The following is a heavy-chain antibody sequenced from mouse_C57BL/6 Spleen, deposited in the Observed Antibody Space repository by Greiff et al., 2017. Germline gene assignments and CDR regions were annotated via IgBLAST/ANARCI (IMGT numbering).Heavy chain of an antibody. D-gene: IGHD1-1*01. V-gene: IGHV1-7*01. Sequence: QVQLQQSGAELAKPGASVKLSCKASGYTFTSYWMHWVKQRPGQGLEWIGYINPSSGYTKYNQKFKDKATLTADQSSSTAYMQLSSMTYEDSAVYYCARYDSVITTVGYAMDYWGQGTSVTVSS. CDR1: GYTFTSYW. CDR2: INPSSGYT. CDR3: ARYDSVITTVGYAMDY. J-gene: IGHJ4*01.